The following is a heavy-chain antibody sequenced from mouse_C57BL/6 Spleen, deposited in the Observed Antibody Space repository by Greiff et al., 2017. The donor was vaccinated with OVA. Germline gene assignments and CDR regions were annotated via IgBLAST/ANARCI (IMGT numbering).Heavy chain of an antibody. CDR1: GFTFSDYG. V-gene: IGHV5-17*01. CDR2: ISSGSSTI. D-gene: IGHD2-4*01. CDR3: ARHDYDVGFAY. Sequence: EVKVVESGGGLVKPGGSLKLSCAASGFTFSDYGLHWVRQAPEKGLEWVAYISSGSSTIYYADTVKGRFTISRDNAKNTLFLQMTSLRSEDTAMYYCARHDYDVGFAYWGQGTLVTVSA. J-gene: IGHJ3*01.